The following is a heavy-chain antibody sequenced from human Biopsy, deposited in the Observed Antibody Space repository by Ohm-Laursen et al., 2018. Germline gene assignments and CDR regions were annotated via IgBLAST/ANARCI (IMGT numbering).Heavy chain of an antibody. D-gene: IGHD3-10*01. CDR3: TRAEAGSGSLLYFDY. Sequence: SLRLSCSASGFSFSDYYMIWIRQAPGKGLEWVSYISSSGRTMYYADSVKGRFTISRDNANKSLFLQMNSLRAEDTAVYYCTRAEAGSGSLLYFDYWGQGTLVTVSS. CDR1: GFSFSDYY. J-gene: IGHJ4*02. CDR2: ISSSGRTM. V-gene: IGHV3-11*04.